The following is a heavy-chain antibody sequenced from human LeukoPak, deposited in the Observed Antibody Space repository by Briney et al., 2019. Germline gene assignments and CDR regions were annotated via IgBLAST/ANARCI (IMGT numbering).Heavy chain of an antibody. D-gene: IGHD6-13*01. CDR1: GGSFSGYY. V-gene: IGHV4-34*01. J-gene: IGHJ6*03. CDR3: AVVEGQPNYYYYMDV. CDR2: INQSGST. Sequence: SETLSLTCAVYGGSFSGYYRIWIRQPPGKGLEWIGWINQSGSTNYNPSLKSRVTILVDTSKNQFSLNLGSVTAAETAVYFCAVVEGQPNYYYYMDVWGKGTTVTVSS.